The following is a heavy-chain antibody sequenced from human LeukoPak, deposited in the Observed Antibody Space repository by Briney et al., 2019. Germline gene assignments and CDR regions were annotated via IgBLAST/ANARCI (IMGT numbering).Heavy chain of an antibody. CDR2: ISSSGSTI. J-gene: IGHJ4*02. CDR3: ARGELGYSYGYRDLDY. CDR1: GFTFSNYY. D-gene: IGHD5-18*01. Sequence: GGSLRLSCAASGFTFSNYYMSWIRQAPGKGLEWVSYISSSGSTIYYADSVKGRFTISRDNAKNSLYLQMNSLRAEDTAVYYCARGELGYSYGYRDLDYWGQGTLVTVSS. V-gene: IGHV3-11*01.